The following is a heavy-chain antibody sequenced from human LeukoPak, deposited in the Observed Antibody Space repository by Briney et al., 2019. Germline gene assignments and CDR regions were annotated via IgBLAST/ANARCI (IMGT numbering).Heavy chain of an antibody. J-gene: IGHJ3*02. CDR2: ISYDGSKR. CDR3: ASGHSSYAFDI. V-gene: IGHV3-30*03. CDR1: GFTFNSYG. D-gene: IGHD6-6*01. Sequence: PGGSLRLSCVTSGFTFNSYGFYWVRQAPGKGLEWVAVISYDGSKRYYADSVKGRFTISRDTSNKTAYLEMNSLRVDDTAVYYCASGHSSYAFDIWGQGTMVTVSS.